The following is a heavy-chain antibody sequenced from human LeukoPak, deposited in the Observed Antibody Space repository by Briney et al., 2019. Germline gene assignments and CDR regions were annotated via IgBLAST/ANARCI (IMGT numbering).Heavy chain of an antibody. D-gene: IGHD2-2*01. V-gene: IGHV3-30*18. Sequence: GRSLRLSCAASGFTFSNYGMHWVRQAPGKGLEWVAVISYDGSNKYYADSVKGRFAISRDNSKNTLYPQMNSLRAEDTAVYYCAKAYGYCTTTSCSHEEFDYWGQGTLVTVSS. CDR1: GFTFSNYG. CDR2: ISYDGSNK. CDR3: AKAYGYCTTTSCSHEEFDY. J-gene: IGHJ4*02.